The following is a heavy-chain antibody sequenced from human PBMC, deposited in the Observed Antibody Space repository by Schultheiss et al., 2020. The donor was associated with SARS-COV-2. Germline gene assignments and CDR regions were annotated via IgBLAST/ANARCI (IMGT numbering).Heavy chain of an antibody. CDR3: ARDGQGWEGYYYYGMDV. J-gene: IGHJ6*02. Sequence: ASVKVSCKASGYTFTGYYMHWVRQAPGQGLEWMGWINPNSGGTNYAQKFQGWVTMTRDTSISTAYMELSRLRSDDTAVYYCARDGQGWEGYYYYGMDVWGQGTTVTVSS. V-gene: IGHV1-2*04. D-gene: IGHD1-26*01. CDR1: GYTFTGYY. CDR2: INPNSGGT.